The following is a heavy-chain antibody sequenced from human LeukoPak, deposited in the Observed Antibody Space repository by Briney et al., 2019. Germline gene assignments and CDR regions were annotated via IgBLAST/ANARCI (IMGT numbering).Heavy chain of an antibody. D-gene: IGHD3-22*01. CDR3: ARLDVGYYDSSGYYFDY. Sequence: PSETLSLTCTVSGGSISSYYWSWIRQPPGKGLEWIGYIYYSGSTNYNPSLKSRVTISVDTSKNQFSLKLSSVTAADTAVYYCARLDVGYYDSSGYYFDYWGQGTLVTVSS. CDR1: GGSISSYY. CDR2: IYYSGST. J-gene: IGHJ4*02. V-gene: IGHV4-59*01.